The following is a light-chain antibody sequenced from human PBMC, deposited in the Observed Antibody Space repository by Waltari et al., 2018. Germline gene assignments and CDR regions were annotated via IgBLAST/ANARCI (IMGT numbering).Light chain of an antibody. V-gene: IGLV3-19*01. CDR1: SLRSYL. CDR2: GKN. Sequence: SSELTQDPAVSAALGQTVSITCQGDSLRSYLPSWYQQKPGQAPKLVLYGKNKRPSGIPDRLSGSSSGNTAYLTSAATQAEDEADYYCSSRDISGNLLFGGGTRLAVL. CDR3: SSRDISGNLL. J-gene: IGLJ3*02.